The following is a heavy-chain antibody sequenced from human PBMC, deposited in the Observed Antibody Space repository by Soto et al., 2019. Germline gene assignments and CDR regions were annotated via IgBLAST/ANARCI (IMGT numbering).Heavy chain of an antibody. CDR1: GFTFSAFW. V-gene: IGHV3-7*04. CDR3: ARDLSPPGEFFYDAFDV. Sequence: EVQLVESGGGLVQPGESLRLSCAASGFTFSAFWMTWLRQAPGKGLEWVANIKRDGTVTHYGDSVEGRCTLSRDNAQKSLFLQLNSLRLEDTAMYYCARDLSPPGEFFYDAFDVWGQGTFVTVSS. CDR2: IKRDGTVT. J-gene: IGHJ3*01. D-gene: IGHD2-21*01.